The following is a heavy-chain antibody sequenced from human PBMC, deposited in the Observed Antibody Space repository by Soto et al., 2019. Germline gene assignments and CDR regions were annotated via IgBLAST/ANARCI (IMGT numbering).Heavy chain of an antibody. J-gene: IGHJ4*02. V-gene: IGHV3-48*02. CDR2: IDTSSATI. Sequence: GGSLRLSCAASGFTFSRYSMNWVRQAPGKGLEWLSYIDTSSATIYYAASVKGRFIISRDNAKNPLYLQMNSLRDEDTAVYYCARGGVATIFGDSWGQGTLVTVSS. CDR3: ARGGVATIFGDS. CDR1: GFTFSRYS. D-gene: IGHD5-12*01.